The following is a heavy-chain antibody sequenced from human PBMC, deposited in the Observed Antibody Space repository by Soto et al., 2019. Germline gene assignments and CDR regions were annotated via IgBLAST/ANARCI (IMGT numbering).Heavy chain of an antibody. V-gene: IGHV4-39*01. Sequence: QLQLQESGPGLVKPSETLSLTCTVSGGSISSSSYYWGWIRQPPGKGLEWIGSIYYSGSTYYNPSLTSRVTISVDTSKNQFSLKLSSVTAADTAVYYCASSGYDILTGYYTFDYWGQGTLVTVSS. CDR1: GGSISSSSYY. CDR3: ASSGYDILTGYYTFDY. CDR2: IYYSGST. J-gene: IGHJ4*02. D-gene: IGHD3-9*01.